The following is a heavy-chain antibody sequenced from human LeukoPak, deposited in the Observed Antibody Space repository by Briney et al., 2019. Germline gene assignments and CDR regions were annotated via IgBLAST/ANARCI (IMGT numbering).Heavy chain of an antibody. V-gene: IGHV1-8*01. CDR1: GYTFTSYD. J-gene: IGHJ4*02. D-gene: IGHD5-12*01. CDR2: MNPNSGNT. Sequence: ASVKVSCKAPGYTFTSYDINWVRQATGQGLEWMGWMNPNSGNTGYAQKFQGRVTMTRNTSISTAYMELSSLRSEDTAVYYCARGQHVDIVATIQPDYWAREPWSPSPQ. CDR3: ARGQHVDIVATIQPDY.